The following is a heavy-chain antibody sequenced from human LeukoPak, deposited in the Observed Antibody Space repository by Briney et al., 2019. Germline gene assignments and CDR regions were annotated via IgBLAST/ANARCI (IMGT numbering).Heavy chain of an antibody. CDR2: ISYDGSNK. D-gene: IGHD3-9*01. Sequence: PGGSLRLSCAASGFTFGSYAIYWVRQAPGKGLEWVAVISYDGSNKYYADSVKGRFTISRDNSKNTLYLQMNSLRAEDTAVYYCAKAPNVLRYFDWLLFDAFDIWGQGTMVTVSS. V-gene: IGHV3-30*18. J-gene: IGHJ3*02. CDR3: AKAPNVLRYFDWLLFDAFDI. CDR1: GFTFGSYA.